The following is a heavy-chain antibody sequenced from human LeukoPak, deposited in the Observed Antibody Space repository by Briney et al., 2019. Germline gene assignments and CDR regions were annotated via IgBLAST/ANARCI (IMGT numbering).Heavy chain of an antibody. V-gene: IGHV3-30*02. D-gene: IGHD3-3*01. CDR1: GFTFSSYG. J-gene: IGHJ6*03. CDR3: AKLSSFGVVIRDYYYYYMDV. CDR2: IRYDGSNK. Sequence: GGSLRLSCAASGFTFSSYGMHWVRQAPGKGLEWVAFIRYDGSNKYYADSVKGRFTISRDNSKNTLYLQMNSLRAEDTAVYYCAKLSSFGVVIRDYYYYYMDVWGKGTTVTVSS.